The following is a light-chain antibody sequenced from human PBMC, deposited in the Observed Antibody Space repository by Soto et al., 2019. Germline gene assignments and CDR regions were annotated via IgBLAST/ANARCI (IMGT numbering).Light chain of an antibody. CDR2: DVR. J-gene: IGLJ2*01. CDR3: SSYTSSSTLV. V-gene: IGLV2-14*01. Sequence: QSALTQPASVSGSPGQSITISCTGTSSAVGGYNYVSWYQQNPGKAPKLMIYDVRNRPSGVSNRFSGSQSGNRAALTISGLQDADEADYYCSSYTSSSTLVFGGGTKLTVL. CDR1: SSAVGGYNY.